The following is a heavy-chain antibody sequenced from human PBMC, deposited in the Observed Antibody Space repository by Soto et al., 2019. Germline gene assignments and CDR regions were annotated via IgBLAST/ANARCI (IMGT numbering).Heavy chain of an antibody. J-gene: IGHJ5*02. CDR3: ARHVSVTTYNWFDP. D-gene: IGHD4-17*01. CDR1: GGSISSYY. V-gene: IGHV4-59*08. Sequence: SETLSLTCTVSGGSISSYYWSWIRQPPGKGLEWIGYIYYSGSTNYNPSLKSRVTISVDTSKNQFSLKLSSVTAADTAVYYCARHVSVTTYNWFDPWGQGTLVTVSS. CDR2: IYYSGST.